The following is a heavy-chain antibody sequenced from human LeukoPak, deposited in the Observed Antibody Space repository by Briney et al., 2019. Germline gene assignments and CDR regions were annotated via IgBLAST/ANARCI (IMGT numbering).Heavy chain of an antibody. Sequence: SETLSLTCTVSGGSISNSYWSWIRQPPGKGLEWIGYIFYTGSTNYNPSLKSRVTISVDTSKNQFSLRLHSVTAADTAVYYCARHSETYLFYFDYWGQGTLVTVSS. CDR3: ARHSETYLFYFDY. J-gene: IGHJ4*02. CDR1: GGSISNSY. V-gene: IGHV4-59*01. D-gene: IGHD2-8*01. CDR2: IFYTGST.